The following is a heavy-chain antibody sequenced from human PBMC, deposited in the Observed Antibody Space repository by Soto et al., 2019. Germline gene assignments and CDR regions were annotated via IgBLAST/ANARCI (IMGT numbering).Heavy chain of an antibody. Sequence: GGSLRLSCAASGFTFGIYGMHWVRQAPGKGLEWVAVISYDGSNKYYADSVKGRFTISRDNSKNTLYLQMNSLRAEDTAVYYCAKDSEYDYVWGIVNYYYYGMDVWGQGTTVTVSS. CDR1: GFTFGIYG. CDR2: ISYDGSNK. CDR3: AKDSEYDYVWGIVNYYYYGMDV. V-gene: IGHV3-30*18. J-gene: IGHJ6*02. D-gene: IGHD3-16*01.